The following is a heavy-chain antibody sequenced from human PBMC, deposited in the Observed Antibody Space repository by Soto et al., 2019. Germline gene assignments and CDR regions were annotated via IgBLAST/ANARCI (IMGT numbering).Heavy chain of an antibody. CDR1: GGIFSTYA. CDR3: ARDWGAPGRGSAFGYYYHFGMDV. J-gene: IGHJ6*02. CDR2: IIPIFGTP. Sequence: QVQLVQSGAEVKKPGSSVKVSCKASGGIFSTYAISWLRQAPGQGLEWMGGIIPIFGTPNYAQRFQGRVTITADESTTTSYMELSRLKSEDTAVYYCARDWGAPGRGSAFGYYYHFGMDVWGQGTTVTVPS. V-gene: IGHV1-69*01. D-gene: IGHD3-16*01.